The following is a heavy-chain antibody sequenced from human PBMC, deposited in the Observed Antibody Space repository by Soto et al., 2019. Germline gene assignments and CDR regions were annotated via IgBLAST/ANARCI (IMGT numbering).Heavy chain of an antibody. Sequence: EVQLVESGGGLVKPGGSLRLSCAASGFTFSSYSMNWVRQAPGKGLEWVSSISTSSSYIYYADSVKGRFTISRDNAKNSLYLQMNSLRAEDTAVYYCARNLYYYDTSGYHPWGQGTLVTVSS. V-gene: IGHV3-21*01. J-gene: IGHJ5*02. CDR3: ARNLYYYDTSGYHP. CDR2: ISTSSSYI. CDR1: GFTFSSYS. D-gene: IGHD3-22*01.